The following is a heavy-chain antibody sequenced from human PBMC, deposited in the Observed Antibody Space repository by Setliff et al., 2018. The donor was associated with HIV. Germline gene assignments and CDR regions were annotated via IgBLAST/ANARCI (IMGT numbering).Heavy chain of an antibody. Sequence: SVKVSCKSSGDTFSTYVFTWVRQAPGQGPEWMGGVTPILHTTNYAQKFQGRVTITADISTRTVYMELSSLTSEDTAIYYCARDHQTMLWLDYWGQGTLVTVSS. CDR2: VTPILHTT. CDR3: ARDHQTMLWLDY. V-gene: IGHV1-69*10. J-gene: IGHJ4*02. CDR1: GDTFSTYV. D-gene: IGHD2-21*01.